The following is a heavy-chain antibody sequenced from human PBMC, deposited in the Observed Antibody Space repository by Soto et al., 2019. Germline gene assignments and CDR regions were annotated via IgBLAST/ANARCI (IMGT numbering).Heavy chain of an antibody. V-gene: IGHV4-31*03. CDR3: ARDVYCSGATCSYVAY. CDR2: IYYSRST. Sequence: QVQLQESGPGLVKPSQTLSLTCTVSGGSISSGGYYWSWIRQHPGKGLEWLGYIYYSRSTYYNPSLKSRLTISVDTSNTQFSLKLSSVTAVDTAVYYCARDVYCSGATCSYVAYWGQGTLVTVSS. J-gene: IGHJ4*02. D-gene: IGHD2-15*01. CDR1: GGSISSGGYY.